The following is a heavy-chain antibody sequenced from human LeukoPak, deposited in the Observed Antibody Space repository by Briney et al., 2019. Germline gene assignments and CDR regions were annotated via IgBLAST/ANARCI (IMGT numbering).Heavy chain of an antibody. Sequence: ASVKVSCKASGGTFSSYAISWVRQAPGQGLEWMGGIIPIFGTANYAQKFQGRVTITADKSTSTAYMELSSLRSEDTAVYYCASRPLLWFGGRVVTATFPISWGQGTLVTVSS. V-gene: IGHV1-69*06. CDR3: ASRPLLWFGGRVVTATFPIS. CDR1: GGTFSSYA. D-gene: IGHD3-10*01. J-gene: IGHJ5*02. CDR2: IIPIFGTA.